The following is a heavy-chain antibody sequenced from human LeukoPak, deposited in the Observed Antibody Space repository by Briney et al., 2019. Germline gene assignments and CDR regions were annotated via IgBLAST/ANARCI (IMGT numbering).Heavy chain of an antibody. CDR2: ISYDGSNK. V-gene: IGHV3-30-3*01. J-gene: IGHJ6*02. CDR3: AREVIVVVPAATPYYYGMDV. CDR1: GFTFSSYA. D-gene: IGHD2-2*01. Sequence: GPLRLSCAASGFTFSSYAMHWVRQAPGKGLEWVAVISYDGSNKYYADSVKGRFTISRDNSKNTLYLQMNSLRAEDTAVYYCAREVIVVVPAATPYYYGMDVWGQGTTVTVSS.